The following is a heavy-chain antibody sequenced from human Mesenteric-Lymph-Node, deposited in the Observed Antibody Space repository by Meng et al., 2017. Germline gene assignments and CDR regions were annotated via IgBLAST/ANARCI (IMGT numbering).Heavy chain of an antibody. D-gene: IGHD2-21*02. CDR3: ARGVTQGLDY. CDR1: GYTFTIYD. V-gene: IGHV1-8*01. J-gene: IGHJ4*02. Sequence: QVDISPAGAEVRHPGASVNVSCKASGYTFTIYDINWVRQAPGQGLEWMGWMSPERGNTGYAQKFQGRVTMTWDTSITTAYMELSSLRSDDTAVYYCARGVTQGLDYWGQGTLVTVSS. CDR2: MSPERGNT.